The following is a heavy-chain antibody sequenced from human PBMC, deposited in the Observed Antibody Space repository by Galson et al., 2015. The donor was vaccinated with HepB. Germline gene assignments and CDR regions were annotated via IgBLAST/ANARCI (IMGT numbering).Heavy chain of an antibody. D-gene: IGHD4-17*01. CDR2: IYYSGST. CDR1: GGSISSYY. V-gene: IGHV4-59*12. Sequence: ETLSLTCTVSGGSISSYYWSWIRQPPGKGLEWIGYIYYSGSTNYNPSLKSRVTISVDTSKNQFSLKLSSVTAADTAVYYCAREYNDYVVGAFDIWGQGTMVTVSS. CDR3: AREYNDYVVGAFDI. J-gene: IGHJ3*02.